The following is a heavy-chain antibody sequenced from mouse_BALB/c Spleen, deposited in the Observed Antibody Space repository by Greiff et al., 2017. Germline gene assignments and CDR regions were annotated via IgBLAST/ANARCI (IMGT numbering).Heavy chain of an antibody. D-gene: IGHD1-2*01. CDR3: ARHSLLRDAMDY. Sequence: EVQGVESGGGLVQPGGSRKLSCAASGFTFSSFGMHWVRQAPEKGLEWVAYISSGSSTIYYADTVKGRFTISRDNPKNTLFLQMTSLRSEDTAMYYCARHSLLRDAMDYWGQGTSVTVSS. CDR2: ISSGSSTI. CDR1: GFTFSSFG. J-gene: IGHJ4*01. V-gene: IGHV5-17*02.